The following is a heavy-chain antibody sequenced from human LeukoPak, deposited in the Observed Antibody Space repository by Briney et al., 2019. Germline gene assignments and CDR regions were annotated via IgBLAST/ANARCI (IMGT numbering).Heavy chain of an antibody. J-gene: IGHJ4*02. D-gene: IGHD2-15*01. CDR2: ISAYNGNT. V-gene: IGHV1-18*01. CDR1: GYTLTSYG. CDR3: ARNDIVDESIDY. Sequence: ASVKVSCKGSGYTLTSYGISWVRQAPGQGLEWMGWISAYNGNTNYAQKLQGRVTMATDTSTSTAYMELRSLRSDDTAVYYCARNDIVDESIDYWGQGTLVTVSS.